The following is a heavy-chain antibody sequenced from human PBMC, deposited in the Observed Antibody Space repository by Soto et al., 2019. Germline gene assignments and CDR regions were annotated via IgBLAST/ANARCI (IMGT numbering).Heavy chain of an antibody. V-gene: IGHV1-2*04. D-gene: IGHD6-13*01. Sequence: ASVKVSCKASGYTFTGYYMHWVRQAPGQGLEWMGWINPNSGGTNYAQKFQGWVTMTRDTSISTAYMELSSLRSEDTAVYYCARGGQGGIAAAGPYGMDVWGQGTTVTVSS. J-gene: IGHJ6*02. CDR3: ARGGQGGIAAAGPYGMDV. CDR2: INPNSGGT. CDR1: GYTFTGYY.